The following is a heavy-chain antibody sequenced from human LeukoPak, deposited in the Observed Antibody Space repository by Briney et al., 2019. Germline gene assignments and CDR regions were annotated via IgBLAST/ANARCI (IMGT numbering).Heavy chain of an antibody. CDR3: AREVGGFGELSIGTNYFDY. J-gene: IGHJ4*02. Sequence: GGSLRLSCAASGFTFDDYGMSWVRQAPGKGLEWVSGINWNGGSTGYADSVKGRFTISRDNAKNSLYLLLNSLRAEDTALYHCAREVGGFGELSIGTNYFDYWGQGTLVTVSS. V-gene: IGHV3-20*01. D-gene: IGHD3-10*01. CDR1: GFTFDDYG. CDR2: INWNGGST.